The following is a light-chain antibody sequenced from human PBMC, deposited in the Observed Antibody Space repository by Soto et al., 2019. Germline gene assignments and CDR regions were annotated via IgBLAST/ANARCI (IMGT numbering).Light chain of an antibody. J-gene: IGKJ3*01. CDR2: GAS. CDR1: QSVRTSL. V-gene: IGKV3-20*01. CDR3: HQYGSSPPFT. Sequence: EIVLTQSPGTLSLSPGQRATLSCRASQSVRTSLLAWYQQKPGQAPRLLMYGASSRATGIPDRFSGSGSETEFPHTISRLAPEDFAVYYCHQYGSSPPFTFGPGTKVDIK.